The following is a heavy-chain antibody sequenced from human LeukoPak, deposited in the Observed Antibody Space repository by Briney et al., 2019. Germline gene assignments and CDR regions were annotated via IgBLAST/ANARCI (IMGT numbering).Heavy chain of an antibody. CDR1: GFTFSNAW. Sequence: PGGSLRLSCAASGFTFSNAWMSWVRQAPGKGLDWIGYIFYSGSTNYNPSLKSRVTISVDTSKSQFSLKLSSVTAADTAIYYCARYNSGWSYFDYWGQGTLVTVSS. J-gene: IGHJ4*02. CDR3: ARYNSGWSYFDY. V-gene: IGHV4-59*01. D-gene: IGHD6-19*01. CDR2: IFYSGST.